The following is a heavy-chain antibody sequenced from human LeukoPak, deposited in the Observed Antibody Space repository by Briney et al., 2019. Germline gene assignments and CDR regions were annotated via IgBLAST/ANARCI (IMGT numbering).Heavy chain of an antibody. CDR3: ARDGILYYYDSSGYRKGDFDY. D-gene: IGHD3-22*01. CDR1: GYTFTSYA. Sequence: ASVKVSCKASGYTFTSYAMNWVRQAPGQGLEWMGWISAYNGNTNYAQKLQGRVTMTTDTSTSTAYMELRSLRSDDTAVYYCARDGILYYYDSSGYRKGDFDYWGQGTLVTVSS. CDR2: ISAYNGNT. J-gene: IGHJ4*02. V-gene: IGHV1-18*01.